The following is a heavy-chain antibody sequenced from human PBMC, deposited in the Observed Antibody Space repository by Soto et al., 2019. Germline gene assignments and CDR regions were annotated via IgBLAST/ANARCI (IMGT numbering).Heavy chain of an antibody. CDR1: GYTFTSSY. Sequence: ASVKVSCKASGYTFTSSYLHWVRQAPGQGLEWMAIINPSGGSPSFAQKFQGRVTMTRDTSTSTVYMELSSLRSEDTAVYYCAREKRGPEAFDIWGQGTMVTVSS. CDR2: INPSGGSP. V-gene: IGHV1-46*01. CDR3: AREKRGPEAFDI. J-gene: IGHJ3*02.